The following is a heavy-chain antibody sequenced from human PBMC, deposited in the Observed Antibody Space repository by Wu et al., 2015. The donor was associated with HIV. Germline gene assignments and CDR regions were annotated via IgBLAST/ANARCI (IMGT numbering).Heavy chain of an antibody. CDR1: GGTFSSYA. CDR2: IIPIFGTA. CDR3: ARDVPSDSSGYYGYYFDY. D-gene: IGHD3-22*01. V-gene: IGHV1-69*13. Sequence: QVQLVQSGAEVKKPGSSVKVSCKASGGTFSSYAISWVRQAPGQGLEWMGRIIPIFGTANYAQKFQGRVTITADESTSTAYMELSSLRSEDTAVYYCARDVPSDSSGYYGYYFDYWGQGTLVTVSS. J-gene: IGHJ4*02.